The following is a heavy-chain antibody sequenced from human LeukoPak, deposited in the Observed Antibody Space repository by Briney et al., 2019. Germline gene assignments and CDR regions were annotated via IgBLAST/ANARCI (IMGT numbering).Heavy chain of an antibody. D-gene: IGHD4-23*01. V-gene: IGHV3-15*01. CDR3: TTYTVEPTASRFDI. J-gene: IGHJ4*02. Sequence: GGSLRLSCATSGFTFTNAWMSWARQAPGKGLEWVGRIKSKSDGGTPDNAAPVKGRFIISRDDSQNTLYLQMNSLRNEDTAGYYCTTYTVEPTASRFDIWGQGALVTVSS. CDR2: IKSKSDGGTP. CDR1: GFTFTNAW.